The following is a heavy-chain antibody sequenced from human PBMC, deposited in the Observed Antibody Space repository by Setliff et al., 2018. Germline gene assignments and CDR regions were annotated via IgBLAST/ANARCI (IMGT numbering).Heavy chain of an antibody. D-gene: IGHD6-19*01. CDR1: GFRFTNFG. CDR3: VRSSAPQVVLAADFDF. Sequence: ASVKVSCKTSGFRFTNFGFSWVRQAPGQGLEWLGSISPCSGNTNYPQWLQGRVTMTTDTSATTVYMELQSLRSDDTAVYYCVRSSAPQVVLAADFDFWGQGTPVTVSS. CDR2: ISPCSGNT. V-gene: IGHV1-18*01. J-gene: IGHJ4*02.